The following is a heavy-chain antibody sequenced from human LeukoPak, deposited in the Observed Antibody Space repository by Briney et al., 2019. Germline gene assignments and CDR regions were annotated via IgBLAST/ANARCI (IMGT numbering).Heavy chain of an antibody. D-gene: IGHD5-18*01. CDR3: ATQWGVIQLWAPFDY. CDR2: IIPIFGTA. CDR1: GGTFTSYA. Sequence: GASVKVSCKASGGTFTSYAISWVRQAPGQGREWMGGIIPIFGTANNAQKFQGRVTITTDESTSTADMELSSLRSEDTAVYYCATQWGVIQLWAPFDYWGQGTLVTVSS. V-gene: IGHV1-69*05. J-gene: IGHJ4*02.